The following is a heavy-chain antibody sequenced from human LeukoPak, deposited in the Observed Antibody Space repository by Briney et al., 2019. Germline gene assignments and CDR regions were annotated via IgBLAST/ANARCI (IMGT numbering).Heavy chain of an antibody. D-gene: IGHD6-19*01. Sequence: SETLSLTCAVYGGSVSGYHWTWIRQPPGKGLEYIGEINDSGSSIYNPSLKNRVTISVDTFKKQISVNLTSVTAADTGVYYCARSLSSGWFPFDYWGQGTLVTVSS. CDR1: GGSVSGYH. V-gene: IGHV4-34*01. J-gene: IGHJ4*02. CDR3: ARSLSSGWFPFDY. CDR2: INDSGSS.